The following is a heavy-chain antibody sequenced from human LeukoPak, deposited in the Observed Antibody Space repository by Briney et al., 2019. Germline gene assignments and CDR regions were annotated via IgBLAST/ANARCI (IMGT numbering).Heavy chain of an antibody. V-gene: IGHV3-7*01. CDR3: ATYSSSNGREFQY. D-gene: IGHD2-2*01. Sequence: PGGSLRLSCEGSGFTFSNYWMSWARQAPGKGLEWVANIQQHGSETYYGDSVKGRFTISRDNAKNSLYLQMNSLRAEDTAVYYCATYSSSNGREFQYWGQGTLVIVSS. CDR2: IQQHGSET. J-gene: IGHJ1*01. CDR1: GFTFSNYW.